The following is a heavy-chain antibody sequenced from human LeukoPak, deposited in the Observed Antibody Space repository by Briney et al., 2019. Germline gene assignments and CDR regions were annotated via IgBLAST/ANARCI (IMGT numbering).Heavy chain of an antibody. D-gene: IGHD3-10*01. CDR1: GFTFSYFT. CDR2: IWYDGSNK. V-gene: IGHV3-33*06. J-gene: IGHJ4*02. CDR3: AKYPRGFGELLSPFDY. Sequence: PGRSLRLSCAASGFTFSYFTMHWVRQAPGKGLEWVAVIWYDGSNKYYADSVKGRFTISRDNSKNTLYLQMNSLRAEDTAVYYCAKYPRGFGELLSPFDYWGQGTLVTVSS.